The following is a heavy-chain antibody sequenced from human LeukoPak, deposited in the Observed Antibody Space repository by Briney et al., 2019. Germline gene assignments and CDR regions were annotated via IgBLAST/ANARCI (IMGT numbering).Heavy chain of an antibody. CDR1: GFTLSDYY. CDR2: ISSSGGTI. J-gene: IGHJ6*03. D-gene: IGHD6-19*01. CDR3: ARDRSSGWLTTMDV. V-gene: IGHV3-11*04. Sequence: TGGSLRLSCAASGFTLSDYYMHWVRQAPGKGLEWVSYISSSGGTIYYADSVKGRFTISRDNAKNSLYLQMNSLRAEDTAVYYCARDRSSGWLTTMDVWGKGTTVTVSS.